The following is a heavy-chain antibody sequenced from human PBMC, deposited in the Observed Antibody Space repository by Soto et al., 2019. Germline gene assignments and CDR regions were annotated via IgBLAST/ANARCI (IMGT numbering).Heavy chain of an antibody. CDR1: GFTFRSYG. D-gene: IGHD2-2*01. Sequence: QMQLVEAGGGVVQPGRSLRLSCAASGFTFRSYGIHWVRQAPGKGLEWVALIWFDGSKKYYVDSVKGRFAVSRDNSKNTLYLQMNSLRVEDTAGYYWARDRLVPYGYGMDVWGQGTTVTVSS. J-gene: IGHJ6*02. V-gene: IGHV3-33*01. CDR2: IWFDGSKK. CDR3: ARDRLVPYGYGMDV.